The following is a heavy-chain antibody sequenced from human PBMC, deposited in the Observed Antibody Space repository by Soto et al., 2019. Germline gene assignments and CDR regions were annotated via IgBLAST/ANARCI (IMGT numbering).Heavy chain of an antibody. CDR2: INAGNGNT. CDR3: ARGYYDSSGYYGRDYFDY. J-gene: IGHJ4*02. Sequence: AASVKVSCKASGYTFTSYAMHWVRQAPGQRLEWMGWINAGNGNTKYSQKFQGRVTITRDTSASTAYMELSSLRSEDTAVYYCARGYYDSSGYYGRDYFDYWGQGTLVTVS. V-gene: IGHV1-3*01. D-gene: IGHD3-22*01. CDR1: GYTFTSYA.